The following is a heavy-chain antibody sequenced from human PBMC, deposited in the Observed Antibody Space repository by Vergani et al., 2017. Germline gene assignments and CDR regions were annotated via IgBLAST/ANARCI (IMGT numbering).Heavy chain of an antibody. D-gene: IGHD1-26*01. CDR2: IYTSGSS. J-gene: IGHJ3*02. Sequence: QVQLQESGPGLVKPSETLSLTCSVSGGSITSYYWSWIRQPAGKGLEWIGRIYTSGSSKYNPSLKSRVTMSVDTSKNQFSLKLNSVTAADTAMYYFARERSGSYLDAFDIWGQGTMVTVSS. CDR3: ARERSGSYLDAFDI. V-gene: IGHV4-4*07. CDR1: GGSITSYY.